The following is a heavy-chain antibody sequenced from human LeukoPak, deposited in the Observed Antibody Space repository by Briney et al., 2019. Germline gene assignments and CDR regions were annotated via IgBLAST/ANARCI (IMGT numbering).Heavy chain of an antibody. CDR2: IYISGST. D-gene: IGHD1-26*01. V-gene: IGHV4-61*02. CDR3: ARGGIVGATIRAFDI. J-gene: IGHJ3*02. CDR1: GGSISSGSYY. Sequence: SETLSLTCTVSGGSISSGSYYWSWIRQPAGKGLEWIGRIYISGSTNYNPSLKSRVTISVDTSKNQFSLKLSSVTAADTAVYYCARGGIVGATIRAFDIWGQGTMVTVSS.